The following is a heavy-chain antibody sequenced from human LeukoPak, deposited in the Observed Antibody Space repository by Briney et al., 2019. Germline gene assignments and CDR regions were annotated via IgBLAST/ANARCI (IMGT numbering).Heavy chain of an antibody. D-gene: IGHD3-22*01. V-gene: IGHV3-23*01. CDR3: AKTITMIVTPAHNWFDP. Sequence: GGSLRLSCAASGFTFSSYAMSWVRQAPGKGLEWVSAISGSGGSTYYADSVKGRFTISRDNSKNTLYLQMNSLRAEDTAVYYCAKTITMIVTPAHNWFDPWGRGTLVTVSS. CDR2: ISGSGGST. J-gene: IGHJ5*02. CDR1: GFTFSSYA.